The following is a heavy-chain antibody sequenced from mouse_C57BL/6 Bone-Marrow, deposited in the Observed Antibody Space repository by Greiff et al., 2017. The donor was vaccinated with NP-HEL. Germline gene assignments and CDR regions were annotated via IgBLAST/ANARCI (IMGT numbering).Heavy chain of an antibody. J-gene: IGHJ3*01. Sequence: VQLQESGPELVKPGASVKISCKASGYAFSSSWMNWVKQRPGKGLEWIGRIYPGDGDTNYNGKFKGKATLTADKSSSTAYMQLSSLTSEDSAVYFCARRGGFAYGGQGTLVTVSA. CDR1: GYAFSSSW. V-gene: IGHV1-82*01. CDR3: ARRGGFAY. CDR2: IYPGDGDT.